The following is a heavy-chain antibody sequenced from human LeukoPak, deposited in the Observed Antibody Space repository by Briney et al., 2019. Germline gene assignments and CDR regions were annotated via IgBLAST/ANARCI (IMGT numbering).Heavy chain of an antibody. CDR3: ARDRSTNSYAGYFFDY. CDR2: ISAISTYI. D-gene: IGHD5-18*01. Sequence: PGGSLRLSCAASGFTFSSYSMNWVRQAPGKGLEWVSSISAISTYIYYADSVKGRFSISRDNAKNSLFLQMNSLRAEDTALYYCARDRSTNSYAGYFFDYWGQGTLVTVSS. J-gene: IGHJ4*02. CDR1: GFTFSSYS. V-gene: IGHV3-21*01.